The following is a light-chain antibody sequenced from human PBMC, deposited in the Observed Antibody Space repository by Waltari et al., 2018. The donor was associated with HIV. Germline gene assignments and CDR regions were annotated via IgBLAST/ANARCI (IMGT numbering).Light chain of an antibody. CDR2: DAS. CDR3: QQYEKRPLT. CDR1: QDINKY. J-gene: IGKJ3*01. V-gene: IGKV1-33*01. Sequence: IQVTQSPSSLSASVGARVTITCQASQDINKYLNWYQQRLGKAPKLLIYDASNLETGVPSRFSGAGSGTECTFNISSLQPEDFATYYCQQYEKRPLTFGEGTRVDIK.